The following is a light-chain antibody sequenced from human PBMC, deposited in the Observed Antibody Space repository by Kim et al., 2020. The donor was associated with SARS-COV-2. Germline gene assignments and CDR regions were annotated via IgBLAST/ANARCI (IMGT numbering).Light chain of an antibody. Sequence: VAPGQTASITCPGDKLGDKYACWYQQKPGQSPVLVIYQDSKRPSGIPERFSGSNSGNTATLTISGTQAMDEADYYCQAWDSSTAVFGGGTQLTV. V-gene: IGLV3-1*01. CDR1: KLGDKY. J-gene: IGLJ3*02. CDR3: QAWDSSTAV. CDR2: QDS.